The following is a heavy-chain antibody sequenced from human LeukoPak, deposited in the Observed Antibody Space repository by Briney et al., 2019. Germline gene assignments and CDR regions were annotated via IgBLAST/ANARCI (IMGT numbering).Heavy chain of an antibody. CDR2: IYYSGST. Sequence: SQTLSLTCTVSGGSISSGGYYWSWIRQHPGKGLEWIGYIYYSGSTYYNPSLKSRVTISVDTSKNQLSLKLSSVTAADTAVYYCARSQGLYHRNFDYWGQGTLVTVSS. V-gene: IGHV4-31*03. CDR1: GGSISSGGYY. D-gene: IGHD2-2*01. J-gene: IGHJ4*02. CDR3: ARSQGLYHRNFDY.